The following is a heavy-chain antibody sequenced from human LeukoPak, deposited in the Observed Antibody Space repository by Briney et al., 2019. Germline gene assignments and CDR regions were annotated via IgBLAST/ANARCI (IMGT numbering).Heavy chain of an antibody. V-gene: IGHV4-59*08. D-gene: IGHD2-15*01. J-gene: IGHJ4*02. CDR2: IYYSGST. CDR3: ARHTPWTCGYRLFYYFDY. Sequence: SETLSLTCTVSGVSISDYYWSYIRQPPGMGLEWIGYIYYSGSTYYNPSLKSRVTISVDTSKNQFSLKLSSVTAADTAVYYCARHTPWTCGYRLFYYFDYWGQGTLVTVSS. CDR1: GVSISDYY.